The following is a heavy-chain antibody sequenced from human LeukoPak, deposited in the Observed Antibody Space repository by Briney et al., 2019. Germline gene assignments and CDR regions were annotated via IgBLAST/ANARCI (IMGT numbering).Heavy chain of an antibody. Sequence: SETLSLTCTVSGGSISSYYWSWIRQPPGKGLEWIGYIYYSGSTNYNPSLKSRATISVDTSKNQFSLKLSSVTAADTVVYYCARDPWSYYYMDVWGKGTTVTVSS. D-gene: IGHD2-8*01. V-gene: IGHV4-59*01. CDR1: GGSISSYY. CDR3: ARDPWSYYYMDV. CDR2: IYYSGST. J-gene: IGHJ6*03.